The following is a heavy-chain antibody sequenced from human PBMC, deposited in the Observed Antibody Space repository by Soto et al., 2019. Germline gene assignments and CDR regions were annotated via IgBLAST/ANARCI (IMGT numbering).Heavy chain of an antibody. J-gene: IGHJ4*02. CDR2: IIPICGTA. D-gene: IGHD1-1*01. Sequence: QVQLVQSGAEVKKPGSSVKVSCKASGGTFGSYAISWVRQAPGQGLEWMGGIIPICGTANYAQKFQGRVTITAVESTSSAYMELSSLRSEDTAVYYCAEGAELEPLDYWGQGTLVTVSS. CDR1: GGTFGSYA. V-gene: IGHV1-69*12. CDR3: AEGAELEPLDY.